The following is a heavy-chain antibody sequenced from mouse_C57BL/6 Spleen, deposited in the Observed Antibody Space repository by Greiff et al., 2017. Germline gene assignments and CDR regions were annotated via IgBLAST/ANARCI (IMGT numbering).Heavy chain of an antibody. V-gene: IGHV5-2*01. CDR2: INSDGGST. D-gene: IGHD1-1*01. J-gene: IGHJ1*03. Sequence: EVQRVESGGGLVQPGESLKLSCESNEYEFPSHDMSWVRKTPEKRLELVAAINSDGGSTYYPDTMERRFIISRDNTKKTLYLQMSILRSEDTALYYCAVGTHCGSSYGYFDVWGTGATVTFSS. CDR1: EYEFPSHD. CDR3: AVGTHCGSSYGYFDV.